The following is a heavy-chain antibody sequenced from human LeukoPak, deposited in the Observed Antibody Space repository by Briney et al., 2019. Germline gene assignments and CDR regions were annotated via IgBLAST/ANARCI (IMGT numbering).Heavy chain of an antibody. J-gene: IGHJ6*03. CDR3: ARARTTFGYYMDV. V-gene: IGHV1-2*02. D-gene: IGHD3-16*01. CDR1: GYTFTGHY. CDR2: INPNSGGT. Sequence: ASVKVSCKASGYTFTGHYMHWVRQAPGQGPEWMGWINPNSGGTNYAQKFQGRVTMTRDTSISTAYMELSRLRSDDTAVYYCARARTTFGYYMDVWGKGTTVTVSS.